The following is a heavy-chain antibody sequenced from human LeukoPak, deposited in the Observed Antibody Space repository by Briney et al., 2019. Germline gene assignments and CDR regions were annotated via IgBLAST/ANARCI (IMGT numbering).Heavy chain of an antibody. Sequence: GGSLRLSCTASRFVFSRDNMDWVRQAPGKGLEWVSHISENIYHADSVKGRFTISRDNAKNSLYLQMSSLRAEDTAMYYCARLPLIRGIPGGFDFWGQGAMVTVSA. J-gene: IGHJ3*01. CDR2: ISENI. V-gene: IGHV3-69-1*01. CDR1: RFVFSRDN. CDR3: ARLPLIRGIPGGFDF. D-gene: IGHD3-10*01.